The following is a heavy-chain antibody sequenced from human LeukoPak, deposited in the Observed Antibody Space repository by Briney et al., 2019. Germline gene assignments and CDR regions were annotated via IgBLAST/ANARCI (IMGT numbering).Heavy chain of an antibody. D-gene: IGHD3-9*01. CDR2: INYSGST. V-gene: IGHV4-34*01. CDR3: ARGILTGYSTFDY. Sequence: PSETLSLTCAVYGGSFSGYYWSWIRQPPGKGLEWIGEINYSGSTNYNPSLKSRVTISVDTSKNQFSLKLSSVTAADTAVYYCARGILTGYSTFDYWGQGTLVTVSS. J-gene: IGHJ4*02. CDR1: GGSFSGYY.